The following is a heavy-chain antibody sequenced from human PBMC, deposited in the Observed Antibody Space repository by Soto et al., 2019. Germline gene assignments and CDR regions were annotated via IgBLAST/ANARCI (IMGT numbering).Heavy chain of an antibody. CDR2: ISYDGSNK. V-gene: IGHV3-30*18. CDR1: GFTFSSYG. J-gene: IGHJ5*02. D-gene: IGHD6-19*01. CDR3: AKELPISVAENWFDP. Sequence: GGSLILSCAASGFTFSSYGMHWVRQAPGKGLEWVAVISYDGSNKYYADSVKGRFTISRDNSKNTLYLQMNSLRAEDTAVYYCAKELPISVAENWFDPWGQGTLGTVSS.